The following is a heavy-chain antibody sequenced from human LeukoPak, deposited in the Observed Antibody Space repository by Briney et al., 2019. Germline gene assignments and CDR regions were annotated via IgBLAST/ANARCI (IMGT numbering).Heavy chain of an antibody. Sequence: SETLSLTCTVWGGSISSYYWSWIPQPPGKGREWIGYIYYSESTNYNPSLKSRVTISVDTSNSQFSLRLSSVTAADTAVYYCARDLGPTTGYFDYWGQGILVTVSS. V-gene: IGHV4-59*12. D-gene: IGHD1-26*01. CDR1: GGSISSYY. J-gene: IGHJ4*02. CDR2: IYYSEST. CDR3: ARDLGPTTGYFDY.